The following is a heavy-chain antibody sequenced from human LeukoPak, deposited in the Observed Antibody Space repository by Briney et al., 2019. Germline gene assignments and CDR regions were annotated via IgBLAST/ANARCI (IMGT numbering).Heavy chain of an antibody. J-gene: IGHJ5*02. CDR3: ARDPSLKYYDSSGYYNWFDP. CDR2: INHSGST. D-gene: IGHD3-22*01. V-gene: IGHV4-34*01. Sequence: PETLSLTCAVYGGSFSGYYWSWIRQPPGKGLEWIGEINHSGSTNYNPSLKSRVTISVDTSKNQFSLKLSSVTAADTAVYYCARDPSLKYYDSSGYYNWFDPWGQGTLVTVSS. CDR1: GGSFSGYY.